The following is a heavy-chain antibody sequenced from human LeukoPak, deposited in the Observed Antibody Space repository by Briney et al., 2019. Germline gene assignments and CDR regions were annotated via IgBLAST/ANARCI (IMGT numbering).Heavy chain of an antibody. CDR3: ARFGSGWHYFDY. CDR1: GGSISSYY. CDR2: IYYSGST. D-gene: IGHD6-19*01. Sequence: SETLSLTCTVSGGSISSYYWSWIRQPPGKGLEWIGYIYYSGSTNYNPSLKSRVTISVDTSKNQFSLKLSSVTAADTAVYYCARFGSGWHYFDYWGQGTLVTVSS. J-gene: IGHJ4*02. V-gene: IGHV4-59*12.